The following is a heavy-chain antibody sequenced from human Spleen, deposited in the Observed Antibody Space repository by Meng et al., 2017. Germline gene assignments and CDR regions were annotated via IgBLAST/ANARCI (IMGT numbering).Heavy chain of an antibody. CDR2: ISGYNVNT. CDR1: GYTFTTYG. D-gene: IGHD2-2*01. Sequence: QVHLVQSGVEAKKPGASVTVSCKTSGYTFTTYGISWVRQAPGQGLEWMGWISGYNVNTKYAQNLQGRVTMTTDTSTSTAYMELRSLRSDDTAVYYCAREARSYCSSTSCYSTFDYWGQGTLVTAPQ. V-gene: IGHV1-18*01. J-gene: IGHJ4*02. CDR3: AREARSYCSSTSCYSTFDY.